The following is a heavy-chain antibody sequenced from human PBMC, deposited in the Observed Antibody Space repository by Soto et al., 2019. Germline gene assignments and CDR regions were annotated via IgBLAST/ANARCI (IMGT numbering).Heavy chain of an antibody. V-gene: IGHV3-48*03. CDR3: ARWGCSGGSCYLVYYYYGMDV. J-gene: IGHJ6*02. Sequence: PGGSLRLSCAASGFTFSSYEMNWVRQAPGKGLEWVSYISSSGSTIYYADSVKGRFTISRDNAKNSLYLQMNSLRAEDTAVYYCARWGCSGGSCYLVYYYYGMDVWGQGTTVTVSS. CDR1: GFTFSSYE. CDR2: ISSSGSTI. D-gene: IGHD2-15*01.